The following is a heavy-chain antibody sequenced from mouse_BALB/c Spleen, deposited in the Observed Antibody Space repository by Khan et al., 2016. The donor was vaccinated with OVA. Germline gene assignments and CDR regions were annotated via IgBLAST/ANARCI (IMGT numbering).Heavy chain of an antibody. CDR3: ARGNDYGYYCEY. D-gene: IGHD1-1*01. CDR2: ISYSGGT. J-gene: IGHJ2*01. CDR1: GYSITSGYA. Sequence: EVQLVESGPGLVKPSQSLSLTCTVTGYSITSGYAWNWIRQFPGNKLEWMGYISYSGGTSYNPSLKSRISITRDTSKNQFFLQLNSVTTEDTATYYGARGNDYGYYCEYWGQGTTLTVSS. V-gene: IGHV3-2*02.